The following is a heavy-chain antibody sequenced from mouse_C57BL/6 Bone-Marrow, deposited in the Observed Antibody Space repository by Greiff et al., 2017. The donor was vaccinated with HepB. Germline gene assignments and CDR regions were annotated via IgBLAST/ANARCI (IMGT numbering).Heavy chain of an antibody. CDR2: IDPSDSYT. D-gene: IGHD2-4*01. J-gene: IGHJ2*01. V-gene: IGHV1-59*01. Sequence: QVQLQQSGAELVRPGTSVKLSCKASGYTFTSYWMHWVKQRPGQGLEWIGVIDPSDSYTNYNQKFKGKATLTVDTSSSTAYMRLSSLTSEDSAVYYCAREDYAPYYFDYWGQGTTLTVSS. CDR1: GYTFTSYW. CDR3: AREDYAPYYFDY.